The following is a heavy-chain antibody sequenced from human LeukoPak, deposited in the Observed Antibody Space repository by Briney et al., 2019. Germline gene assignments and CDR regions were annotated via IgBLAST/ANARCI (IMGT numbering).Heavy chain of an antibody. D-gene: IGHD2-21*01. CDR3: AKEAIVVVIATGAFDI. V-gene: IGHV3-48*01. Sequence: GGSLKLSCAASGFTFSSYSMNWVRQAPGKGLEWVSYISSSSSTIHYADSVKGRFTISRDNAKNSLYLQMNSLRAEDTAVYYCAKEAIVVVIATGAFDIWGQGTMVTVSS. CDR2: ISSSSSTI. CDR1: GFTFSSYS. J-gene: IGHJ3*02.